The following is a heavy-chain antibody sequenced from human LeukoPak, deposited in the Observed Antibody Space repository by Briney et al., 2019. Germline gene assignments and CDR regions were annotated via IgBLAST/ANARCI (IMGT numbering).Heavy chain of an antibody. Sequence: ASVKVSCKASRYTFTNYYMHWVRQAPGQGLEWMGIINPSGGSTSNAQKFQGRVTMTRDTSTSTVYMELSSLRSEDTAVYYCARVVPGTTWVGTYFDNWGQGTLVTVSS. J-gene: IGHJ4*02. D-gene: IGHD2-21*02. V-gene: IGHV1-46*01. CDR2: INPSGGST. CDR1: RYTFTNYY. CDR3: ARVVPGTTWVGTYFDN.